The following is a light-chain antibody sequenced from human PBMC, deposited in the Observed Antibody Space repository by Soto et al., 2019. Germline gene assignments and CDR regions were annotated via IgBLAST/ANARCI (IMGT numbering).Light chain of an antibody. Sequence: EIVMTQSPATLSVSPGESATLSCRASQSISSNVAWYQQRPGQAPRLLIYDASTRATGIPARFTGSGSGTEFALTISSLQSEDFAVYYCQRKLTFGQGTKVEFK. CDR2: DAS. CDR1: QSISSN. CDR3: QRKLT. V-gene: IGKV3-15*01. J-gene: IGKJ1*01.